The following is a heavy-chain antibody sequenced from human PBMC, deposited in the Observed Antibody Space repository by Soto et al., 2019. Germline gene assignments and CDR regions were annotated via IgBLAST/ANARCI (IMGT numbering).Heavy chain of an antibody. CDR1: GFIFSDHY. CDR3: ARATTVTDY. CDR2: TRNKANSHTT. D-gene: IGHD4-17*01. V-gene: IGHV3-72*01. J-gene: IGHJ4*02. Sequence: LRLSCAASGFIFSDHYMDWVRQAPGKGLEWVGRTRNKANSHTTEYAASVKGRFTISRDDSKNSLYLQMNSLKIEDTAVYYCARATTVTDYWGQGTLVTVSS.